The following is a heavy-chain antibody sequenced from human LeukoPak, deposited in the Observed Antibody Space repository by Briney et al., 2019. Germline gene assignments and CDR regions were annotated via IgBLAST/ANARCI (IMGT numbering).Heavy chain of an antibody. CDR3: ARETCSGGSCFQFDF. D-gene: IGHD2-15*01. CDR2: IYYSGST. J-gene: IGHJ4*02. Sequence: KPSETLSLTCTVSGDSISNYYWSWLRQSPGKGLEWLGYIYYSGSTNYNPSLKSRVTISVDTSKNQFSLKLSSVTAADTAVYYCARETCSGGSCFQFDFWGQGTLVTVSS. V-gene: IGHV4-59*01. CDR1: GDSISNYY.